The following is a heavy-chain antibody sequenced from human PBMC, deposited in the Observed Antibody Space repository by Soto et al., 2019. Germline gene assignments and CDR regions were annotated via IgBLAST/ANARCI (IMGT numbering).Heavy chain of an antibody. V-gene: IGHV3-33*01. J-gene: IGHJ4*02. D-gene: IGHD6-6*01. CDR2: IWYDGSNK. CDR1: GFTFSSYG. CDR3: ARVPIRAARSPFLDY. Sequence: QVQLVESGGGVVQPGRSLRLSCAASGFTFSSYGMHWVRQAPGKGLEWVAVIWYDGSNKYYADSVKGRFTISRDNSXXTLYLQMNSLRAEDTAVYYCARVPIRAARSPFLDYWGQGTLVTVSS.